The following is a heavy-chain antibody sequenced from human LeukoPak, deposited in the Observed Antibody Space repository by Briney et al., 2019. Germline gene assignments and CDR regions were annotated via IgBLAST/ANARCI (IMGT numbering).Heavy chain of an antibody. CDR3: ARERTKGGSDAFDI. CDR2: ISMFSTYI. CDR1: GFTFSTYS. D-gene: IGHD1-1*01. V-gene: IGHV3-21*01. Sequence: GGSLRLSCAASGFTFSTYSMNWVRQAPGKGLEWVSSISMFSTYIYYTDSVKGRFTISRDNAKNSLFLQMNSLRAEDTAVYYCARERTKGGSDAFDIWGQGTMVTVSS. J-gene: IGHJ3*02.